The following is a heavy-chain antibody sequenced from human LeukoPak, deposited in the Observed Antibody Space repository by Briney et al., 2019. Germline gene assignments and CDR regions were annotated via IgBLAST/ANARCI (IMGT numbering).Heavy chain of an antibody. CDR3: VGVRFLEWPGDAFDI. D-gene: IGHD3-3*01. CDR2: ISYDGSNK. V-gene: IGHV3-30-3*01. CDR1: GFTFSSYA. J-gene: IGHJ3*02. Sequence: GVSLRLSCAASGFTFSSYAMHWVRQSPGKGLEWVAVISYDGSNKYYADSVKGRFTISRDNSKNTLYLQMNSLRAEDTAVYYCVGVRFLEWPGDAFDIWGQGTMVTVSS.